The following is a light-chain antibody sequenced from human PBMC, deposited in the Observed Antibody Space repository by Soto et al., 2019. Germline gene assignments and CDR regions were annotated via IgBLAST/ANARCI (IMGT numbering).Light chain of an antibody. CDR3: LQDYNCPFT. J-gene: IGKJ2*01. Sequence: DIQMTQSPSTLSASIGDRVTITCRASESIRTWLAWYQHKPGKAPKFLIYEASSLESGVPSRFSGSGSATDFTLTISSLQPEDSAAYYCLQDYNCPFTFGQGTKVDI. CDR1: ESIRTW. V-gene: IGKV1-5*01. CDR2: EAS.